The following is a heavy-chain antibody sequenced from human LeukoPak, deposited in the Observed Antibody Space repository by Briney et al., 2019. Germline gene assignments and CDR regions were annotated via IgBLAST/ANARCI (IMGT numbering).Heavy chain of an antibody. CDR1: GGSISSGGYY. CDR3: ARAHYYDSSGYYNWFDP. CDR2: IYYSGST. D-gene: IGHD3-22*01. Sequence: SQTLSLTCTVSGGSISSGGYYWSWIRQHSGKGLEWIGYIYYSGSTYYNPSLKSRVTISVDTSKNQFSLKLSSVTAADTAVYYCARAHYYDSSGYYNWFDPWGQGTLVTVSS. V-gene: IGHV4-31*03. J-gene: IGHJ5*02.